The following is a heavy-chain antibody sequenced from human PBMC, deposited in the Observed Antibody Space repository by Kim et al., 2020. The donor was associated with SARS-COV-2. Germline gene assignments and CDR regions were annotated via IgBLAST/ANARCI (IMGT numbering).Heavy chain of an antibody. J-gene: IGHJ6*02. CDR3: AKKTGYTIYYGMDV. CDR1: GFTFNTYA. V-gene: IGHV3-23*01. Sequence: GGSLRLSCAASGFTFNTYAMSWVRQAPGKGLEWVSTVTGSGGDTYYADSDSVKGRFTISRDNSKNTLYLQMNSLRVEDTAVYYCAKKTGYTIYYGMDVWGQGTPVTVSS. D-gene: IGHD2-2*02. CDR2: VTGSGGDT.